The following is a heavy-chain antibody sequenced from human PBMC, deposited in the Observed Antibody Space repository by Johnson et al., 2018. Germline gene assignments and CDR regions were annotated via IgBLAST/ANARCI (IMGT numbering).Heavy chain of an antibody. Sequence: VQLVESGGGLVQPGGSLRLSCAASGFTFSFYWMSWVRQAPGKGLAWVANIKLDGSEKYYVASVKGRFSISRDNAKDSLYLQMNSLRAEDTAVYYCARGFDTNAFDIWGQGTMVTVSS. CDR2: IKLDGSEK. CDR1: GFTFSFYW. CDR3: ARGFDTNAFDI. J-gene: IGHJ3*02. D-gene: IGHD1-26*01. V-gene: IGHV3-7*01.